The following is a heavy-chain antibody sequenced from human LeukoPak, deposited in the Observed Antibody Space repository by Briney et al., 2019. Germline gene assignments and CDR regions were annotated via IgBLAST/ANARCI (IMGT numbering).Heavy chain of an antibody. J-gene: IGHJ2*01. CDR2: INSDERST. D-gene: IGHD6-19*01. Sequence: GGSLRLSCAASGFTFSTYWMDWVRQAPGKGLVWVSRINSDERSTNYANSVKGRCTNSRDNAKNTRYLQMNSLRVEDTAVYYCARVSSSGWAYWYFDLWGRGTLVTVSS. CDR3: ARVSSSGWAYWYFDL. CDR1: GFTFSTYW. V-gene: IGHV3-74*01.